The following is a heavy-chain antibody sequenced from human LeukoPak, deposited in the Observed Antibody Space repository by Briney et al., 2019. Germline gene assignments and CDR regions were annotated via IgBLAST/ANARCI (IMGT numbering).Heavy chain of an antibody. CDR3: ATSTVTHTRDP. J-gene: IGHJ5*02. V-gene: IGHV1-2*02. D-gene: IGHD1-1*01. CDR2: INPYTGAT. Sequence: GASVKVSCQASEYTSSDFYLNWVRQAPGQGLEWMGWINPYTGATIYAQNFQGRVTMTWDASIGTGYVELTRLTSDDTALYYCATSTVTHTRDPWGREPWSPSPQ. CDR1: EYTSSDFY.